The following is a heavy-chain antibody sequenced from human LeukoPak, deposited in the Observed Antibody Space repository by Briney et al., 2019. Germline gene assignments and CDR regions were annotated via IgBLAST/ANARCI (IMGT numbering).Heavy chain of an antibody. CDR1: GFTYSDYY. CDR2: ISSSGSTI. Sequence: PGGSLRLSCAASGFTYSDYYMSWIRQAPGKGLEWVSYISSSGSTIYYADSVKGRFTISRDNAKNSLYLQMNSLRAADTAVYYCARDRRDVVVPADTGGPFDYWGQGTLVTVSS. CDR3: ARDRRDVVVPADTGGPFDY. D-gene: IGHD2-2*01. V-gene: IGHV3-11*01. J-gene: IGHJ4*02.